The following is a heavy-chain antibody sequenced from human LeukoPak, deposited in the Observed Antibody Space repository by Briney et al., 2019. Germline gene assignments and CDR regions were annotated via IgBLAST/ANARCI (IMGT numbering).Heavy chain of an antibody. J-gene: IGHJ3*02. Sequence: TSVKVSSMASGFTSTSSAMQWVRQARGQRLEWIGWIVVGSGNTNYAQKFQERVTITRDMSTSTAYMELSSLRSEDTAVYYCAAGTPNIVAHDAFDIWGQGTMVTVSS. CDR2: IVVGSGNT. CDR1: GFTSTSSA. CDR3: AAGTPNIVAHDAFDI. V-gene: IGHV1-58*02. D-gene: IGHD5-12*01.